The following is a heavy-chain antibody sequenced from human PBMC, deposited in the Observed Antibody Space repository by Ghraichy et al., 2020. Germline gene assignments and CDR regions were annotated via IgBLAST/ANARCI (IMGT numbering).Heavy chain of an antibody. CDR3: ARYCSSTTCQGDFDY. CDR1: GGSISTYY. V-gene: IGHV4-59*01. CDR2: IHNTGGT. Sequence: SETLSLTCTVSGGSISTYYWGWIRQPPGKGLEWIGYIHNTGGTDYNPSLKSRVTISVDASKNQFSLKLSSATAADTAVYYCARYCSSTTCQGDFDYWGQGTPVTVSS. J-gene: IGHJ4*02. D-gene: IGHD2-2*01.